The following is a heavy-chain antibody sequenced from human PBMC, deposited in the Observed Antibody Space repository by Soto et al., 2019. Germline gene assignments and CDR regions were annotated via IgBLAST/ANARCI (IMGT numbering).Heavy chain of an antibody. D-gene: IGHD3-9*01. CDR1: GFTFSSYS. J-gene: IGHJ4*02. CDR3: ARDQAVLRYFDWPGGELDY. CDR2: ISSSSSTI. Sequence: GESLKISCAASGFTFSSYSMNWVRQAPGKGLEWVSYISSSSSTIYYADSVKGRFTISRDNAKNSLYLQMNSLRAEDTAVYYCARDQAVLRYFDWPGGELDYWGQGTLVTVSS. V-gene: IGHV3-48*01.